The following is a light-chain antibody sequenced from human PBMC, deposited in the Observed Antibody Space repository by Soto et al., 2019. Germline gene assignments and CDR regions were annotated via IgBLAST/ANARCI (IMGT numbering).Light chain of an antibody. CDR3: SSYAGSSTYV. J-gene: IGLJ1*01. Sequence: QSALTQPASVSGSPGQSITISCTGTSSDIGTYNVVSWYQQHPGKAPKVMIYEATKRPSGVSNRFSGSKSGNTASLTISGLQAEDDDDYYCSSYAGSSTYVFGTVTKVTVL. V-gene: IGLV2-23*01. CDR2: EAT. CDR1: SSDIGTYNV.